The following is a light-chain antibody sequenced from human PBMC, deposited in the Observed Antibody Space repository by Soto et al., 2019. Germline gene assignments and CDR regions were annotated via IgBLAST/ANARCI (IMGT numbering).Light chain of an antibody. V-gene: IGKV1-12*01. CDR2: AAS. J-gene: IGKJ5*01. Sequence: DIPMTHSPSSVSASVGDRVTITCRASQSISSWLAWYQEKPGTVPRLLIYAASSLQDGVPSRFSGSGAGTEFTLTITSLQPEDFGTYYCQQGDSFPITFGQGTRLEIK. CDR3: QQGDSFPIT. CDR1: QSISSW.